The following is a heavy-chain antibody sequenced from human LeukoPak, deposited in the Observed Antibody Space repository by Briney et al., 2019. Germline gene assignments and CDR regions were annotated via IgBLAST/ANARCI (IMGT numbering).Heavy chain of an antibody. J-gene: IGHJ4*02. V-gene: IGHV3-23*01. CDR1: RFTFGDYD. CDR2: ISGSGGST. D-gene: IGHD5-12*01. CDR3: AKDRATILPYYFDY. Sequence: GGSLRLSCTVSRFTFGDYDVSWVRQAPGKGLEWVSAISGSGGSTYYADSVKGRFIISRDNSKNTLYLQMNSLRAEDTAVYYCAKDRATILPYYFDYWGQGTLVTVSS.